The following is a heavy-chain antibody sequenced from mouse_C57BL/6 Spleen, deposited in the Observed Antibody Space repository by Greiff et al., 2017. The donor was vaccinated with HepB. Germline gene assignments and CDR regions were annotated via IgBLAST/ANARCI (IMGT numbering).Heavy chain of an antibody. Sequence: QVQLKESGAELVKPGASVKLSCKASGYTFTEYTIHWVKQRSGQGLEWIGWFYPGSGSIKYNEKFKDKATLTADKSSSTVYMELSRLTSEDSAVYYCARYGSSRQLRLQWYFDYWGQGTTLTVSS. CDR3: ARYGSSRQLRLQWYFDY. CDR1: GYTFTEYT. J-gene: IGHJ2*01. CDR2: FYPGSGSI. V-gene: IGHV1-62-2*01. D-gene: IGHD3-2*02.